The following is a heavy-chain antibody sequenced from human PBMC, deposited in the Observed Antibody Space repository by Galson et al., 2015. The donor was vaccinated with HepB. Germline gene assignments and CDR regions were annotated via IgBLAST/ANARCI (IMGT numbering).Heavy chain of an antibody. CDR1: GFTFSGYA. CDR2: ISYDGSKK. Sequence: LRLSCAASGFTFSGYAIHWVRQAPGKGLEWVALISYDGSKKYYADSVKGRFTISRDNTKNTVYLQMNSLRVEDTAVYYCARDDYDSTGYDYVFDYWGQGTLVTVSS. J-gene: IGHJ4*02. D-gene: IGHD3-22*01. CDR3: ARDDYDSTGYDYVFDY. V-gene: IGHV3-30-3*01.